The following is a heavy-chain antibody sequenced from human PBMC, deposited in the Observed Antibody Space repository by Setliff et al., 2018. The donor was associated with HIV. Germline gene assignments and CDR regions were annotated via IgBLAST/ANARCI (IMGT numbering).Heavy chain of an antibody. CDR2: IYYSGRT. CDR3: ARGGAHYYGSGSYYNWFDP. V-gene: IGHV4-38-2*02. D-gene: IGHD3-10*01. Sequence: SETLSLTCTVSTAPITTPYYMGWIRQPPAKGLERIGNIYYSGRTSSNPSLKSLFTISVDTSTNQFSLKLSSVTAADTAMYYCARGGAHYYGSGSYYNWFDPWGQGTLVTVSS. CDR1: TAPITTPYY. J-gene: IGHJ5*02.